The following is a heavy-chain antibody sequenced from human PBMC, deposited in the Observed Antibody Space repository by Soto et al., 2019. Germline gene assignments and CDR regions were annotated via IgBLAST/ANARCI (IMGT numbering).Heavy chain of an antibody. V-gene: IGHV1-18*01. J-gene: IGHJ6*03. Sequence: QVQLVQSGGEVEKPGASVRVSCKASGYTFTSYGINWVRQAPGQGLEWMGWISAYNGVTNYTQRLQGRVTMTTDTSTRTAYIELRSLRSDDTAVYYCARTGRGVFYYYYMDVWGKGTTVPVSS. CDR1: GYTFTSYG. CDR3: ARTGRGVFYYYYMDV. CDR2: ISAYNGVT. D-gene: IGHD3-10*01.